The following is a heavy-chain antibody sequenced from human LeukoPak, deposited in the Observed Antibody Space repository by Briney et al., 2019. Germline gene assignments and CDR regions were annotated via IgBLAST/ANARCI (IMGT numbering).Heavy chain of an antibody. V-gene: IGHV3-7*01. D-gene: IGHD1-26*01. CDR1: GFTFSSYW. Sequence: GGSLRLSCAASGFTFSSYWMSWVRQAPGKGLEWVANIKQDGSEEVYVDSVKGRFTISRDNAKNSLYLQMNTLRAEDTAVYYCARDVIVGASGVYDYYGLDVWGQGTTVTVSS. J-gene: IGHJ6*02. CDR2: IKQDGSEE. CDR3: ARDVIVGASGVYDYYGLDV.